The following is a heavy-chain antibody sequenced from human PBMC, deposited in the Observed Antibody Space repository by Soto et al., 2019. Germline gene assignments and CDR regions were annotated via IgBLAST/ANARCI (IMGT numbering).Heavy chain of an antibody. CDR2: IYYSGST. J-gene: IGHJ5*02. D-gene: IGHD3-10*01. CDR3: ARDPIWFGEFDP. Sequence: PSETLSLTCTVSGGSISRGGYYWSWIRQHPGKGLEWIGYIYYSGSTYYNPSLKSRVTISVDTSKNQFSLKLSSVTAADTAVYYCARDPIWFGEFDPWGQGTLVTVSS. CDR1: GGSISRGGYY. V-gene: IGHV4-31*03.